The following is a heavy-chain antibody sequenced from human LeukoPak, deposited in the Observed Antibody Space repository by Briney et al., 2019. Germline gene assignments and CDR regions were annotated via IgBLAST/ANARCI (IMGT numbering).Heavy chain of an antibody. CDR2: ISAYNGNT. CDR1: GYTFTSYG. CDR3: ASGVVVPAAFSYYYGMDV. J-gene: IGHJ6*02. D-gene: IGHD2-2*01. V-gene: IGHV1-18*01. Sequence: ASVKVSCKASGYTFTSYGISWVRQAPGQGLEGMGWISAYNGNTNYAQKLQGRVTMTTDTSTSTAYMELRSLRSDDTAVYYCASGVVVPAAFSYYYGMDVWGQGTTVTVSS.